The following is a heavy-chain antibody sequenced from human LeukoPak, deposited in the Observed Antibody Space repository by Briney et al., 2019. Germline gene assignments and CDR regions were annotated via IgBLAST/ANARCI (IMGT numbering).Heavy chain of an antibody. D-gene: IGHD6-13*01. CDR2: ISYDGSNK. V-gene: IGHV3-30*03. Sequence: GGSLRLSCAASGFTFSSYGMHWVRQAPGKGLEWVAVISYDGSNKYYADSVKGRFTISRDNSKNTLYLQMNSLRAEDTALYYCATGPPNIAAAGRNDYWGQGTLVTVSS. CDR1: GFTFSSYG. CDR3: ATGPPNIAAAGRNDY. J-gene: IGHJ4*02.